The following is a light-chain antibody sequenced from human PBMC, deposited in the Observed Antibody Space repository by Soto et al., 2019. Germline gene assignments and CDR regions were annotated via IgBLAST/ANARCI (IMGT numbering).Light chain of an antibody. V-gene: IGKV1-5*03. CDR3: QQYYSFPWT. Sequence: DIQMTQSPSTLSGSVGDRVTITCRASQTISSWLAWYQQKPGKAPKLLIYKASTLKSGVPSRFSGSGSGTDFTLTISCLQSEDFVTYYCQQYYSFPWTFGQGTKVDIK. J-gene: IGKJ1*01. CDR2: KAS. CDR1: QTISSW.